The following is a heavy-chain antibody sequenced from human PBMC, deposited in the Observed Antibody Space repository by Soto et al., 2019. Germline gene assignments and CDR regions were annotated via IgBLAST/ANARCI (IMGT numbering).Heavy chain of an antibody. CDR3: ARDGGYGSGNYYYAY. J-gene: IGHJ4*02. Sequence: SETLSLTCSVSGGSISSGGYYWSWLRQLPGKGLECIGYIYYSGTTSYNPSLKSRVTISLDTSKNQFSLKLSSVTAADTAVYYCARDGGYGSGNYYYAYWGQGSPVTVSS. D-gene: IGHD3-10*01. V-gene: IGHV4-31*03. CDR2: IYYSGTT. CDR1: GGSISSGGYY.